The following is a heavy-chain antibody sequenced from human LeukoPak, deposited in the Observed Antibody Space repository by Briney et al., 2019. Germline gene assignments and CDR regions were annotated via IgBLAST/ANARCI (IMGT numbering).Heavy chain of an antibody. CDR3: ATTAQLAGYYGMDV. J-gene: IGHJ6*02. CDR1: GFTVSSNY. V-gene: IGHV3-53*01. D-gene: IGHD1-1*01. Sequence: GGSLRLSCAASGFTVSSNYMSWVRQAPGKGLEWVSVIYSGGSTYYADSVKGRFTISRDNSKNTLYLQMNSLRAEDTAVYYCATTAQLAGYYGMDVWGQGTTVTVS. CDR2: IYSGGST.